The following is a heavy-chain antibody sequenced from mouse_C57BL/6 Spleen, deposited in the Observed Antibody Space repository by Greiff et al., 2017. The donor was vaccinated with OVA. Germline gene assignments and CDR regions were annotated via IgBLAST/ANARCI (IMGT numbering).Heavy chain of an antibody. V-gene: IGHV1-63*01. CDR2: IYPGGGYT. CDR3: ARGGGDYAMDY. CDR1: GYTFTNYW. Sequence: QVQLQQSGAELVRPGTSVKMSCKASGYTFTNYWIGWAKQRPGHGLEWIGDIYPGGGYTNYNEKFKGKATLTADTSSSTAYMQLSSLASEDSAIYYCARGGGDYAMDYWGQGTSVTVSS. J-gene: IGHJ4*01.